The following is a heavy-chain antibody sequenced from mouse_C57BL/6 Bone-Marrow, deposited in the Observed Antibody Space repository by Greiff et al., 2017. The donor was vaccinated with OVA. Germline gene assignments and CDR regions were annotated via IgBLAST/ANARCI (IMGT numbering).Heavy chain of an antibody. D-gene: IGHD4-1*01. CDR1: GFTFNTYA. Sequence: EVQLVESGGGLVQPKGSLKLSCAASGFTFNTYAMHWVRPAPGQGLEWVARIRSTSSNYATYYADSVKNRFTISRDDSQSMLYLQMNNLKTKDTAMYYCVSGTGTAWFAYWGQGTLVTVSA. CDR3: VSGTGTAWFAY. J-gene: IGHJ3*01. V-gene: IGHV10-3*01. CDR2: IRSTSSNYAT.